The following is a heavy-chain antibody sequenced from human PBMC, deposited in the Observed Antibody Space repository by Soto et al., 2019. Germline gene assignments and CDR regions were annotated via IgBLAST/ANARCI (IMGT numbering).Heavy chain of an antibody. CDR2: ISAYNGNT. CDR3: AIGAAMVRGVIMSDY. CDR1: GYTFTSYG. Sequence: ASVKVSCKASGYTFTSYGISWVRQAPGQGLEWMGWISAYNGNTNYAQKLQGRVTMTTDTSTSTAYMELRSLRSDDTAVYYCAIGAAMVRGVIMSDYWGQGTLVTVSS. V-gene: IGHV1-18*01. J-gene: IGHJ4*02. D-gene: IGHD3-10*01.